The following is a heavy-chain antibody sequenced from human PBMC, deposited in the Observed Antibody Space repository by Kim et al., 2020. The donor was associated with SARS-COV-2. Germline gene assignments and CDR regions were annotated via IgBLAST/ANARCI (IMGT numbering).Heavy chain of an antibody. CDR3: ARGITMVRGVKAFDI. D-gene: IGHD3-10*01. V-gene: IGHV3-7*03. Sequence: VDSGKGRFTISRDNAKNSLYLQMNSLRAEDTGVYYCARGITMVRGVKAFDIWGQGTMVTVSS. J-gene: IGHJ3*02.